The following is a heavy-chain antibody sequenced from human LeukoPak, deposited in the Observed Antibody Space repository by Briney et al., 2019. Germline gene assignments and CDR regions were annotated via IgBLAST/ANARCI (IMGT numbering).Heavy chain of an antibody. CDR1: GFSFSSYW. CDR2: IKVDGSEK. Sequence: GPSLRLSCAASGFSFSSYWVGWVRQAPEEGLEWVANIKVDGSEKNYVDSVKGRFTISRDSAKNSLYLQINSLRAEDTAVYYCVRSGSDFDYWGQGTLVTVSS. V-gene: IGHV3-7*01. CDR3: VRSGSDFDY. J-gene: IGHJ4*02.